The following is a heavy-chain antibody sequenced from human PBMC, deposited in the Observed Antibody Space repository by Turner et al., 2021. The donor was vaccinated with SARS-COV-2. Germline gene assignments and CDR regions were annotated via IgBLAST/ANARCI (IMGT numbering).Heavy chain of an antibody. CDR1: GFTFGSSA. Sequence: EVQLVESGGGLLGPGESLVLSCAAPGFTFGSSAMHWVRQPTGKSLEWVSAIGVTGDTDYSGSEKGRFTISRENAKNALYLQINTLRAEDTAVYYCVREYWDGGIGPGFYYFDFWGQGTLVTVSS. D-gene: IGHD2-21*01. CDR2: IGVTGDT. V-gene: IGHV3-13*01. CDR3: VREYWDGGIGPGFYYFDF. J-gene: IGHJ4*02.